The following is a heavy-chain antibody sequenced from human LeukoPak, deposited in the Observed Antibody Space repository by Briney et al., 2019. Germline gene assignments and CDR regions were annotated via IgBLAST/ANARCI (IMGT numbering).Heavy chain of an antibody. CDR2: ISYDGSNK. CDR3: ARPRTTVTTFWFDP. D-gene: IGHD4-17*01. Sequence: GGSLRLSCAASGFTFSSYAMHWVRQAPGKGLEWVAVISYDGSNKYYADSVKGRFTISRDNAKNSLYLQMNSLRAEDTAVYYCARPRTTVTTFWFDPWGQGTLVTVSS. CDR1: GFTFSSYA. J-gene: IGHJ5*02. V-gene: IGHV3-30*04.